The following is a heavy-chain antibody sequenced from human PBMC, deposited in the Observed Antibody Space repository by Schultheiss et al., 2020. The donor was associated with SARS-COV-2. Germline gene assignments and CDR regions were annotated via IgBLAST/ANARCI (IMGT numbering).Heavy chain of an antibody. Sequence: SQTLSLTCTVSGGSISSGGYYWSWIRQHPGKGLEWIGYIYYSGSTNYNPSLKSRVTISVDTSKNQFSLKLSSVTAADTAVYYCAKLGSLRYSTHYYYYAMDVWGRGTTVTVSS. J-gene: IGHJ6*02. V-gene: IGHV4-31*03. CDR2: IYYSGST. CDR3: AKLGSLRYSTHYYYYAMDV. D-gene: IGHD3-9*01. CDR1: GGSISSGGYY.